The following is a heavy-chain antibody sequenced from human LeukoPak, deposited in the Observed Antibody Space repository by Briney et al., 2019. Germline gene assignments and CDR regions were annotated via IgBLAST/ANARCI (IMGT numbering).Heavy chain of an antibody. V-gene: IGHV3-21*04. D-gene: IGHD3-16*01. CDR1: GFTFSSYS. Sequence: GGSLRLSCAASGFTFSSYSMNWVRQAPGKGLEWVSSISSSSSYIYYADSVKGRFTISRDNSYNTVSLQMNSLRDEDTGVYFCAKGLRTGVGPYMGYHYYMDVWGKGATVTVSS. CDR3: AKGLRTGVGPYMGYHYYMDV. J-gene: IGHJ6*03. CDR2: ISSSSSYI.